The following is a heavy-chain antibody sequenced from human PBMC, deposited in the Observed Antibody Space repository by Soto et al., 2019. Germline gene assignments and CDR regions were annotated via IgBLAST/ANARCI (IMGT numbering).Heavy chain of an antibody. CDR3: ARYVNPHQVGYAMDG. Sequence: TLSLTCTVSGGSISRGGYYWSWIRQHPGKGLEWIGYIYYSGSTYYNPSLKSRVTISVDTSKNQFSLKLSSVTAADTAVYYCARYVNPHQVGYAMDGWCQGIKVTVSS. CDR2: IYYSGST. CDR1: GGSISRGGYY. V-gene: IGHV4-31*03. D-gene: IGHD5-18*01. J-gene: IGHJ6*02.